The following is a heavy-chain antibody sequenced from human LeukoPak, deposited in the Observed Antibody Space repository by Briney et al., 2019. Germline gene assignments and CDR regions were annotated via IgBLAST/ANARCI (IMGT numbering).Heavy chain of an antibody. V-gene: IGHV3-30*04. D-gene: IGHD3-9*01. J-gene: IGHJ3*02. CDR3: ATDPEILRYFDWDNPGLAFDI. CDR2: ISYDGSNK. Sequence: GRSLRLSCAASGFTFSSYAMHWVRQAPGKGLEWVAFISYDGSNKYYADSVKGRFTISRDNSKNTLYLQMNSLRTEDTAVYYCATDPEILRYFDWDNPGLAFDIWGQGTMVTVSS. CDR1: GFTFSSYA.